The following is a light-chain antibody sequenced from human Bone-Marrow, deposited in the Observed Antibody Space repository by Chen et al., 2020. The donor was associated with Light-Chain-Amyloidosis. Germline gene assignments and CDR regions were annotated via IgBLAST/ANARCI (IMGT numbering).Light chain of an antibody. CDR1: SGDVGAYNY. CDR2: AVS. Sequence: QSALTQPASVSGSPGQSITISCTGTSGDVGAYNYVSWYQQHPGKAPKVMIYAVSNRPAGVSNRFSGSKSGNTASLTISGLQAEDEADYYYSSFTSSSSNVFGPGTKVTVL. V-gene: IGLV2-14*01. CDR3: SSFTSSSSNV. J-gene: IGLJ1*01.